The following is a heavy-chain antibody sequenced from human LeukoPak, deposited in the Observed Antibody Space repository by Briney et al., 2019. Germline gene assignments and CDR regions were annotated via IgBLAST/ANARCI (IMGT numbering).Heavy chain of an antibody. CDR2: IYYSGST. V-gene: IGHV4-39*01. D-gene: IGHD1-1*01. CDR1: GGSFSSYY. CDR3: ARLSGTGTTLRFDY. Sequence: PSETLSLTCGVYGGSFSSYYWGWIRQPPGKGLEWIGSIYYSGSTYYNPSLKSRVTISVDTSKNQFSLKLSSVTAADTAVYYCARLSGTGTTLRFDYWGQGTLVTVSS. J-gene: IGHJ4*02.